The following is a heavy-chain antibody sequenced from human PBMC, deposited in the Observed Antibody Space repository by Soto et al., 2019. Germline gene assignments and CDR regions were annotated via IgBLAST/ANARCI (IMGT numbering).Heavy chain of an antibody. J-gene: IGHJ5*02. CDR2: IIPIFGTA. V-gene: IGHV1-69*12. CDR3: ARDHAYSSSSYNWFDP. D-gene: IGHD6-6*01. CDR1: GGTFSSYA. Sequence: QVQLVQSGAEVKKPGSSVKVSCKASGGTFSSYAISWVRQAPGQGLEWMGGIIPIFGTANYAQKFQGRVTITADESTSKTYLELSSLRSEETAGYYCARDHAYSSSSYNWFDPWGQGTLVTVSS.